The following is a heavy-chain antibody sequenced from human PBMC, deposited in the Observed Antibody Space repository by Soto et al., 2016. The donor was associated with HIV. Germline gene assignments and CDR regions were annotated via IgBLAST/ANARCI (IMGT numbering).Heavy chain of an antibody. CDR3: ARLRTSMFRGGHTYMDV. CDR1: GYTFTSYG. CDR2: INAHNGNT. J-gene: IGHJ6*03. D-gene: IGHD3-10*01. V-gene: IGHV1-18*01. Sequence: QIQLIQSGAEVKKPGASVKVSCKASGYTFTSYGINWVRQAPGQGLEWMGWINAHNGNTNFAQKFQGRVTMTTDTSTSTAHVELRSLTPDDTALYYCARLRTSMFRGGHTYMDVWGKGTTVTVSS.